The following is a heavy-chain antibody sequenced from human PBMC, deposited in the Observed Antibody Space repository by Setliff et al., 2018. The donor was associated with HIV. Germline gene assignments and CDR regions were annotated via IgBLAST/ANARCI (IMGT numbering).Heavy chain of an antibody. CDR1: GFKFYDYG. J-gene: IGHJ2*01. Sequence: PGGSLRLSCAVSGFKFYDYGLSWVRQAPGKGLEWVSAITGSGGSIYYADSVKGRFTISRDNSKNTLYLQMNSLRAEDTAVYYCAKRLAFCGGDCYSSWYFDLWGRGTLVTVSS. CDR2: ITGSGGSI. CDR3: AKRLAFCGGDCYSSWYFDL. V-gene: IGHV3-23*01. D-gene: IGHD2-21*02.